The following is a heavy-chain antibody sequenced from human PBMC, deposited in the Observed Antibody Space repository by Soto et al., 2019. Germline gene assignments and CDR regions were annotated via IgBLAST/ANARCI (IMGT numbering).Heavy chain of an antibody. V-gene: IGHV4-30-2*01. CDR3: ARGVHYYDSSGYAFDI. J-gene: IGHJ3*02. Sequence: TLSLTCDVSGGSISSGGYSWSWIRQPPGKGLEWIGYIYHSGSTYYNPSLKSRVTISVDRSKNQFSLKLSSVTAADTAVYYCARGVHYYDSSGYAFDIWGQGPMVTVSS. CDR2: IYHSGST. D-gene: IGHD3-22*01. CDR1: GGSISSGGYS.